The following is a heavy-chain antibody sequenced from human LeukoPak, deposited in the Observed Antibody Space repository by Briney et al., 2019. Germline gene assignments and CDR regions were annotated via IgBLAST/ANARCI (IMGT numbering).Heavy chain of an antibody. J-gene: IGHJ3*02. Sequence: GGSLRLSCAASGFTVSSNYMNWVRQAPGKGLEWVSVIYSGGGTYYADSVKGRFTVSRDSSKNTLYLQMNNLRAEDTAVYYCAREHPRPGSGAFDIWGQGTMVIVSS. D-gene: IGHD1-14*01. CDR2: IYSGGGT. V-gene: IGHV3-53*01. CDR1: GFTVSSNY. CDR3: AREHPRPGSGAFDI.